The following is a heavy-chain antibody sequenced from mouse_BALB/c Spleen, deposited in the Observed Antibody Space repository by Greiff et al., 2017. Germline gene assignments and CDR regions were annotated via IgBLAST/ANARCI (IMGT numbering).Heavy chain of an antibody. D-gene: IGHD2-4*01. CDR2: ISDGGSYT. V-gene: IGHV5-4*02. J-gene: IGHJ3*01. Sequence: EVQLVESGGGLVKPGGSLKLSCAASGFTFSDYYMYWVRQTPEKRLEWVATISDGGSYTYYPDSVKGRFTISRDNAKNNLYLQMSSLKSEDTAMYYCARAQRITTAAWFAYWGQGTLVTVSA. CDR1: GFTFSDYY. CDR3: ARAQRITTAAWFAY.